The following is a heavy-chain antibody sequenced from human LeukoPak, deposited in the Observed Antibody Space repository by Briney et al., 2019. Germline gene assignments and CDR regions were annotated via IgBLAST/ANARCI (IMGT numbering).Heavy chain of an antibody. CDR2: IYYSGST. CDR1: GGPQSRQY. D-gene: IGHD5-24*01. V-gene: IGHV4-59*08. J-gene: IGHJ4*02. CDR3: ARRVKKGDGYKNYFDF. Sequence: SDTLSLMRTVCGGPQSRQYWRWPRPPTGKGVEGCGYIYYSGSTNYNPSLKSRVTISVATSKTQFSLKLSSVTAADTAVYYCARRVKKGDGYKNYFDFWGQGTLVTVSS.